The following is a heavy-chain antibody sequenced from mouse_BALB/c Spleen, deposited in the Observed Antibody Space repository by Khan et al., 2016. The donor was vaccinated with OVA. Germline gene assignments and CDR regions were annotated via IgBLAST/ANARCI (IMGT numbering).Heavy chain of an antibody. J-gene: IGHJ3*01. D-gene: IGHD2-2*01. CDR3: ARGSGNDRCGY. CDR1: GYTFTDYA. Sequence: QVQLKQSGPELVRPGVSVKISCKGSGYTFTDYAMHWVKQSHAKSLEWIGVISTHYGNVDSNQKFKGKATMTVDKSSNTAYMELARFTSEDPVIYYGARGSGNDRCGYWGQGTLVTVSA. V-gene: IGHV1S137*01. CDR2: ISTHYGNV.